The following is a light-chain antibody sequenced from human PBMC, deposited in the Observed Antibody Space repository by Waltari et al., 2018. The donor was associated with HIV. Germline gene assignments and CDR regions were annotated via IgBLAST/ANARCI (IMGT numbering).Light chain of an antibody. J-gene: IGKJ2*01. CDR2: AAS. CDR1: QFISTS. Sequence: DIQMTQSPSSMSASVGDRVTITCRASQFISTSLAWYQQRPSRAPKLLIFAASRLQRGVPSRFSGGGSGTQFTLTINRLQPEDLATYYCQQAFSFPHTFVQGT. V-gene: IGKV1-12*01. CDR3: QQAFSFPHT.